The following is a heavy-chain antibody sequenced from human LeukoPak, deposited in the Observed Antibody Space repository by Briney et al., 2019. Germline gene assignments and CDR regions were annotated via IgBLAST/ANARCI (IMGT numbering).Heavy chain of an antibody. CDR3: ARDLTQVGYSHGH. CDR1: GYTFTGYY. V-gene: IGHV1-2*02. D-gene: IGHD5-18*01. J-gene: IGHJ4*02. Sequence: ASVKVSCKASGYTFTGYYMHWVRQAPGQGLEWMGWINPNSGGTNYAQKFQGRVTMTRDTSISTAYMELSRLRSDDTAVYYCARDLTQVGYSHGHWGQGTLVTVSS. CDR2: INPNSGGT.